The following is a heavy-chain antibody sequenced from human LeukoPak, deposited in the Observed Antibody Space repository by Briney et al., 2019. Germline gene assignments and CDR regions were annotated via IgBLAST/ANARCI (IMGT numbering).Heavy chain of an antibody. V-gene: IGHV3-23*01. CDR1: GFTFSRCA. Sequence: GGSLRLSCAASGFTFSRCAMTWVRQAPGKGLEWVSTISGSGVSRDYANSVKGRITISRDNSKNTLYLQMSSLRAEDTAVYYCAKGGSDGGNSGYWGQGTLVTVSS. D-gene: IGHD4-23*01. CDR2: ISGSGVSR. CDR3: AKGGSDGGNSGY. J-gene: IGHJ4*02.